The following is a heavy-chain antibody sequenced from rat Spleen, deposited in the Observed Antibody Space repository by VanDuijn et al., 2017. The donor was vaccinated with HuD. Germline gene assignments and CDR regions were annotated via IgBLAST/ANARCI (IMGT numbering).Heavy chain of an antibody. J-gene: IGHJ3*01. V-gene: IGHV5-25*01. Sequence: EVQLVESGGGLVQPGRSLKLSCAASGFTFSNYYMAWVRQAPTKGLEWVASISTGGGNTYYRDSVKGRFTISRDNAKSSLYLQIDSLRSEDTATYYCATAGTRVSRFAYWGQGTLVTVSS. CDR2: ISTGGGNT. CDR3: ATAGTRVSRFAY. D-gene: IGHD1-4*01. CDR1: GFTFSNYY.